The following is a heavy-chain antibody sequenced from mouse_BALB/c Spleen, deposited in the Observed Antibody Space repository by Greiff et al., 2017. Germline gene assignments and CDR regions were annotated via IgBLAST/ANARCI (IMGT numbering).Heavy chain of an antibody. D-gene: IGHD2-1*01. CDR3: ARGRAGNVAWFAY. V-gene: IGHV1-4*02. CDR1: GYTFTSYT. J-gene: IGHJ3*01. Sequence: VQLQQSAAELARPGASVKMSCKASGYTFTSYTMHWVKQRPGQGLEWIGYINPSSGYTEYNQKFKDKTTLTADKSSSTAYMQLSSLTSEDSAVYYCARGRAGNVAWFAYWGQGTLVTVSA. CDR2: INPSSGYT.